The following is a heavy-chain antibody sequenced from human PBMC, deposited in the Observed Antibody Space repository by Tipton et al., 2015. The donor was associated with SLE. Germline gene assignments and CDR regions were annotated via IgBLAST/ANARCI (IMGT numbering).Heavy chain of an antibody. CDR2: ISGSGGST. CDR1: GFTFSSYA. Sequence: SLRLFCAASGFTFSSYAMSWVRQAPGKGLEWVSAISGSGGSTYYADSVKGRFTISRDNSKNTLYLQMNSLRAEDTAVYYCAKDILSGSYYADFQHWGQGTLVTVSS. V-gene: IGHV3-23*01. J-gene: IGHJ1*01. D-gene: IGHD1-26*01. CDR3: AKDILSGSYYADFQH.